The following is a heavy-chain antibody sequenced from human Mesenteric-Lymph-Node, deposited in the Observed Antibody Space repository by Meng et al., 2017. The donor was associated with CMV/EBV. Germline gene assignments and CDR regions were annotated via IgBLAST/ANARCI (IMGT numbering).Heavy chain of an antibody. J-gene: IGHJ6*02. D-gene: IGHD4-11*01. CDR3: ARMTTRYYYGMDV. CDR2: IYYSGST. Sequence: SETLSLTCTVSGGSVSSGSYYWSWIRQPPGKGLEWIGYIYYSGSTNYNPSLKSRVTISVDTSKNQFSLKLSSVTAADTAVYYCARMTTRYYYGMDVWGQGTTVTVSS. CDR1: GGSVSSGSYY. V-gene: IGHV4-61*01.